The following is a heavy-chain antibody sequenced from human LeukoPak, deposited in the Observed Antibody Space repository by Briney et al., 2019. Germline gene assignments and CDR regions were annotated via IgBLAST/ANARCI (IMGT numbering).Heavy chain of an antibody. J-gene: IGHJ5*02. CDR1: GFTFSSYA. CDR3: AKGIIAARPGFRNWFDP. D-gene: IGHD6-6*01. Sequence: GGPLRLSCAASGFTFSSYAMSWVRQAPGKGLEWVSAISGSGGSTYYADSVKGRFTISRDNSKNTLYLQMNSLRAEDTAVYYCAKGIIAARPGFRNWFDPWGQGTLVTVSS. V-gene: IGHV3-23*01. CDR2: ISGSGGST.